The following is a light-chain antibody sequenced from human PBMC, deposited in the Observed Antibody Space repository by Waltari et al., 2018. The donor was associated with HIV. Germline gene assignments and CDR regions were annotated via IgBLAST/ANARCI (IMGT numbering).Light chain of an antibody. CDR3: CSYARSGIP. CDR1: SSDVGSYNL. CDR2: EVS. J-gene: IGLJ2*01. V-gene: IGLV2-23*02. Sequence: QSALTQPASVSGSFGQSLTISCTGPSSDVGSYNLLSWYQYHPGKAPKLIIYEVSKRPSGVSNRFSGSKSGNTASLTVSGLQAEDEAHYYCCSYARSGIPFGGGTKLTVL.